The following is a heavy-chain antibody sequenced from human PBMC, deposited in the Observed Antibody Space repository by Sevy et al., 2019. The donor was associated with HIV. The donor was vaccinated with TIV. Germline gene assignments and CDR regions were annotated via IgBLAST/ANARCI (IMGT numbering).Heavy chain of an antibody. CDR3: APSGGET. J-gene: IGHJ5*02. CDR1: GFTFSSYW. CDR2: IKQDGSEK. D-gene: IGHD3-16*01. Sequence: GGSLRLSCAASGFTFSSYWMNWIRQAPGKGLEWVANIKQDGSEKYYVDSVKGRFTISRDNAKNSLYLEMNTLRAEDTAVYYCAPSGGETWCQGTLVTVSS. V-gene: IGHV3-7*01.